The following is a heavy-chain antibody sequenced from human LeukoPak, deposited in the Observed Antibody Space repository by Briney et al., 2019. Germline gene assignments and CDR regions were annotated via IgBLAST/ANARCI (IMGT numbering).Heavy chain of an antibody. J-gene: IGHJ4*02. Sequence: GSLRLSCAVSGLTFSNYAFHWVRQAPGKGLEWVALTSYDGTYKYYGSSVRGRFTISRDNSKNTLYLQMNSLRAEDTAVYYCARDFARGYSYGSFDYWGQGTLVTVSS. CDR1: GLTFSNYA. V-gene: IGHV3-30-3*01. CDR2: TSYDGTYK. D-gene: IGHD5-18*01. CDR3: ARDFARGYSYGSFDY.